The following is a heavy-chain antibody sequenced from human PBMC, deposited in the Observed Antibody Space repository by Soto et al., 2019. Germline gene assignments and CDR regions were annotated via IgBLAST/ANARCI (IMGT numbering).Heavy chain of an antibody. CDR3: ERGSLECSSASCYEY. J-gene: IGHJ4*02. CDR1: GYTFTSSD. Sequence: QVQLVQSGPEVKKPGASVKVSCKASGYTFTSSDINWVRQATGQGPEWMGWMNPNSGNTGYAQKFQGRATMTRDTSISTAYMELSSLRSEDTAVYYCERGSLECSSASCYEYWGQGTLVTVS. D-gene: IGHD2-2*01. CDR2: MNPNSGNT. V-gene: IGHV1-8*01.